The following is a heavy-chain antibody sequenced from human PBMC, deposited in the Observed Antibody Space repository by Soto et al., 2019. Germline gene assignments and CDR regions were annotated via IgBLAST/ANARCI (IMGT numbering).Heavy chain of an antibody. V-gene: IGHV3-23*01. CDR2: IRGTAT. CDR3: AKSAVLMTTSGGWCNRFDP. Sequence: EVQLLESGGTLVQPGESLRLSCEVSGFSFSSFAMNWVRQAPGEGLEWVSSIRGTATSYADSVKGRFTISRDNSKTTVYFQMNTLRGADTAVHSCAKSAVLMTTSGGWCNRFDPSGQGTLVIVSS. CDR1: GFSFSSFA. D-gene: IGHD2-21*01. J-gene: IGHJ5*02.